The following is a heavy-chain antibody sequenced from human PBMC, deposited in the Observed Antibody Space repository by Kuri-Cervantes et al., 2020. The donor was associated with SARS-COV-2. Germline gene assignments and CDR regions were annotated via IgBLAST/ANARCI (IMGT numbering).Heavy chain of an antibody. CDR2: IYYSGTT. D-gene: IGHD3-10*01. CDR1: GGSIRSSSYY. V-gene: IGHV4-39*01. CDR3: ARGSILLWFGESPPDY. Sequence: ESLKISCTASGGSIRSSSYYWGWIRQPPGKDLEWIGSIYYSGTTYYNPSLKSRVTISIDTSKNQFSLELNSVTAADTSVYYCARGSILLWFGESPPDYWGQGTLVTVSS. J-gene: IGHJ4*02.